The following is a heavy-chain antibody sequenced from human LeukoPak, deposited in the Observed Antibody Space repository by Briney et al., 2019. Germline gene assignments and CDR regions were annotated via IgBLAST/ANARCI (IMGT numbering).Heavy chain of an antibody. CDR3: ARSGPRAYYDILTGYYGSGMDV. J-gene: IGHJ6*02. CDR2: ISSSGSTT. CDR1: GFTFSDYY. Sequence: GGSLRLSCAASGFTFSDYYMSWIRQAPGKGLEWVSYISSSGSTTYYADSVKGRFTISRDNAKNSLYLQMNSLRAEDTAVYYCARSGPRAYYDILTGYYGSGMDVWGQGTTVTVSS. V-gene: IGHV3-11*01. D-gene: IGHD3-9*01.